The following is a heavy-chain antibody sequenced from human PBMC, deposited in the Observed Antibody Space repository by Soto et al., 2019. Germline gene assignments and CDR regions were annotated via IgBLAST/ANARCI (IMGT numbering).Heavy chain of an antibody. D-gene: IGHD2-2*01. CDR2: ISHDGSNS. V-gene: IGHV3-30-3*01. CDR1: EFTFINYA. J-gene: IGHJ6*02. Sequence: GGSLRLSCEGPEFTFINYAIHWVRQAPGKGLEWVAAISHDGSNSDYAASVKGRFTISRDNSKNTLYLQMNGLKFEDTAVYYCARDLRDDCDSTRCPPPYFSYYYGMDVWGHGTTVTVSS. CDR3: ARDLRDDCDSTRCPPPYFSYYYGMDV.